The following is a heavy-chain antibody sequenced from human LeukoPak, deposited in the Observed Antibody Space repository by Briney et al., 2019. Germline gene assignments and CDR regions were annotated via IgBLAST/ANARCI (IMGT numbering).Heavy chain of an antibody. D-gene: IGHD5-24*01. J-gene: IGHJ4*02. Sequence: GGSLRLSCAASGFTFSSYAMHWVRQAPGKGLEWVAVISYDGSNKYYADSVKGRFTISRDNSKNTLYLQMNSLRAEDTAVYYCAKDQDGYNLFDYWGQGTLVTVSS. CDR2: ISYDGSNK. CDR3: AKDQDGYNLFDY. CDR1: GFTFSSYA. V-gene: IGHV3-30*04.